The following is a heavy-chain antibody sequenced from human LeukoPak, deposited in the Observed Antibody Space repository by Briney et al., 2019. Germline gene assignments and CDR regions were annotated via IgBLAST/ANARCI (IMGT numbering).Heavy chain of an antibody. D-gene: IGHD6-19*01. V-gene: IGHV1-18*01. CDR3: ARERNSGWYWNGYYYMDV. CDR2: ISAYNGNT. Sequence: WASVKVSCKASGYTFTSYGISWVRQAPGQGLEWMGWISAYNGNTNYAQKLQGRVTMTRNTSISTAYMELSSLRSEDTAVYYCARERNSGWYWNGYYYMDVWGKGTTVTVSS. J-gene: IGHJ6*03. CDR1: GYTFTSYG.